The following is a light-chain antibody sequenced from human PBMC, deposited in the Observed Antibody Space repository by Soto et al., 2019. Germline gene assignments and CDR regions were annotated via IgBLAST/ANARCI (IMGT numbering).Light chain of an antibody. Sequence: EIVLTQSPATLSLSPGERATLSCRASQNVSTYLAWYQQKPGQAPRLLIYDASNRATGIPARFSGSGSGTDFTLTISSLEPEEFAVYYCQQRTNWLTFGPGTKVDLK. V-gene: IGKV3-11*01. CDR2: DAS. CDR3: QQRTNWLT. CDR1: QNVSTY. J-gene: IGKJ3*01.